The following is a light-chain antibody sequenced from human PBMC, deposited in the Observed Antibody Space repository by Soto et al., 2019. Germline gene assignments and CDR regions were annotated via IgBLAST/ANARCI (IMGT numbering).Light chain of an antibody. CDR3: SSYAGSNNWV. CDR1: SSDVGDFDY. Sequence: QSALTQPPSASGSPGQSVTVSCTGTSSDVGDFDYVSWYQQHPGKAPKPMIYEVSKRPSGVPARFSGSKSGNTASLTVSGLQAEDEADYYCSSYAGSNNWVFGGVTKLTVL. CDR2: EVS. V-gene: IGLV2-8*01. J-gene: IGLJ3*02.